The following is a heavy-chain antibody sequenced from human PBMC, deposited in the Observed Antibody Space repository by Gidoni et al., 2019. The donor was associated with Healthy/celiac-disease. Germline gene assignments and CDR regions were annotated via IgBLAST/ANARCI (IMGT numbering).Heavy chain of an antibody. CDR3: ASVGVISARPRTEYYFDS. CDR1: GVTCSRYS. V-gene: IGHV3-48*01. D-gene: IGHD6-6*01. CDR2: ISSSSSTI. J-gene: IGHJ4*02. Sequence: GGSLSLASAASGVTCSRYSMNWVRQAQGKGLEWVTYISSSSSTIYYADSVKGRFPSSRDYAKNSLYLQLNSLRAEDPAVYSCASVGVISARPRTEYYFDSWGQGTLVTVSS.